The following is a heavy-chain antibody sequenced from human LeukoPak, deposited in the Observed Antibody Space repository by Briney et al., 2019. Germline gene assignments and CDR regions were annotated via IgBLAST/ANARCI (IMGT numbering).Heavy chain of an antibody. CDR1: GYTFTGYY. CDR2: INPNSGGT. J-gene: IGHJ4*02. V-gene: IGHV1-2*02. CDR3: ARDREPWFGERYFDY. D-gene: IGHD3-10*01. Sequence: ASVKVSCKASGYTFTGYYMHWVRQAPGQGLEWMGWINPNSGGTNYAQKFQGRVTMTRDTSISTAYMELSRLRSDVTAVYYCARDREPWFGERYFDYWGQGTLVTVSS.